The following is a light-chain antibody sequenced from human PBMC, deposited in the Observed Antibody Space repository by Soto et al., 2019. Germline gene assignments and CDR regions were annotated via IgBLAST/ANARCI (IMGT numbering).Light chain of an antibody. CDR2: EVS. CDR3: TSYTTSSDKV. J-gene: IGLJ3*02. Sequence: QSALTQPASVSGSPGQSITISCTGTSSDIGGYNYVSWYQQYPGKAPKLMIYEVSNRPSGVSNRFSGSKSGNTASLTISGLQAEDEAEYYCTSYTTSSDKVFGGGTKLTVL. V-gene: IGLV2-14*01. CDR1: SSDIGGYNY.